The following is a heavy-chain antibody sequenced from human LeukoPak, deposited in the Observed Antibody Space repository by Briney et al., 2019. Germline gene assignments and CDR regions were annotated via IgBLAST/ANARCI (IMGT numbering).Heavy chain of an antibody. CDR1: GYTFTSKY. CDR3: ARDRSVWYSGSYYVPDC. J-gene: IGHJ4*02. D-gene: IGHD1-26*01. V-gene: IGHV1-69*10. Sequence: GASVKVSCKASGYTFTSKYMHWVRQAPGQGLEWMGVFIPILDTANSTQKFQDRVTITADISTSTAYMELRSLTSDDTAVYYCARDRSVWYSGSYYVPDCWGQGTMVTVSS. CDR2: FIPILDTA.